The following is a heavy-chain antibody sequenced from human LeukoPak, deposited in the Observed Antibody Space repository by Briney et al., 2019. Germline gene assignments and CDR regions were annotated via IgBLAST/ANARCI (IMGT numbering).Heavy chain of an antibody. D-gene: IGHD2-15*01. V-gene: IGHV4-39*01. CDR2: VYYTGSN. CDR3: ARHERTSYGNGGSCELLDD. J-gene: IGHJ4*02. Sequence: PSETLSLTCTVSGGSISSVTDYWGWIRQPPGKGLEWIGDVYYTGSNYNNPSLKRRVTLSVDTSKNQFALKLSSVTAADTAVYYCARHERTSYGNGGSCELLDDWGQGTLGTVSS. CDR1: GGSISSVTDY.